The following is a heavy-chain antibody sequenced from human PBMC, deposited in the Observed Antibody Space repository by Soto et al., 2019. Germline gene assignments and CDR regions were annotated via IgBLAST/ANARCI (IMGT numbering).Heavy chain of an antibody. D-gene: IGHD1-20*01. Sequence: QVQLVESGGGLVKPGRSLRLSCAASGFTFSDYYMSWIRQAPGKGLEWVSYSSSSGDTVYYADSVKGRFTISRDNAKNSLYLQMNSLRAEDTAVYYCARGTGKVFGYYYDMDVWGKGTTVTVSS. CDR2: SSSSGDTV. J-gene: IGHJ6*03. CDR3: ARGTGKVFGYYYDMDV. V-gene: IGHV3-11*01. CDR1: GFTFSDYY.